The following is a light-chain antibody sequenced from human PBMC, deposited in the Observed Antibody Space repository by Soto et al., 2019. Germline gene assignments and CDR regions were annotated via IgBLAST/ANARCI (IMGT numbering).Light chain of an antibody. CDR1: NSSIGSNP. J-gene: IGLJ2*01. Sequence: QSALTQPPSASGTPGQRVTFSCSGSNSSIGSNPVNWYQQLPGTAPRLLIYSNNQRPSGVPDRFSGSKSGTSASLAISWLLSEDEADYFCSTWDDSLAGLVIFGGGTKLTVL. CDR3: STWDDSLAGLVI. V-gene: IGLV1-44*01. CDR2: SNN.